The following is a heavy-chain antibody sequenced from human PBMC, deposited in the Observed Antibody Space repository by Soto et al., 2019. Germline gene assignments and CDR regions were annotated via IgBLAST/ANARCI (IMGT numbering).Heavy chain of an antibody. CDR2: INHSGNA. D-gene: IGHD1-26*01. CDR1: GDSFSDYY. V-gene: IGHV4-34*01. CDR3: ATFSIVGTVIFNH. J-gene: IGHJ4*02. Sequence: SETLSLTCGVYGDSFSDYYWAWVRQPPGKGLERIGEINHSGNAYFAPSLKSRLTMSIDTSRNHVSLHLTSVTAADTAVYYCATFSIVGTVIFNHWGQGTQVTVSS.